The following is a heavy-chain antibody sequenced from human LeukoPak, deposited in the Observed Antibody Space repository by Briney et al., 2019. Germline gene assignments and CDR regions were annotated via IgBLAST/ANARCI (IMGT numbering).Heavy chain of an antibody. Sequence: GGSLTLSCAASGFTFSSYAMIWVRQAPGKGLEWVSAISGSGGSTYYAASVKGRFTISRDNSKNTLYLQMNSLRAEDTAVYYCAKTGGSYYGVSFDYWGQGNLVTVSS. CDR3: AKTGGSYYGVSFDY. CDR1: GFTFSSYA. CDR2: ISGSGGST. J-gene: IGHJ4*02. V-gene: IGHV3-23*01. D-gene: IGHD1-26*01.